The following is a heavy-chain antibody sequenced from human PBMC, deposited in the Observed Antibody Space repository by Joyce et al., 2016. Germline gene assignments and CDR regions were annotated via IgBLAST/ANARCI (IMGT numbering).Heavy chain of an antibody. CDR3: ARALVTGYWYFDL. CDR1: GHIFADYG. CDR2: THPGNSET. V-gene: IGHV5-51*01. J-gene: IGHJ2*01. Sequence: EVQLVQSATEVKKPGESLKISCKGSGHIFADYGIGWVRQMHGKGLEWMGITHPGNSETRYSPSFRGQVTISADKSISTAYLQWSSLRASDTALYYCARALVTGYWYFDLWGRGTLVTVSS. D-gene: IGHD1-1*01.